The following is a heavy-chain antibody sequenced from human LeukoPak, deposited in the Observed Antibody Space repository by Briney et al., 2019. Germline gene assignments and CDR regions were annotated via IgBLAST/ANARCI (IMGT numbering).Heavy chain of an antibody. CDR1: GFTFSRYY. CDR2: INSDGSST. D-gene: IGHD6-19*01. CDR3: VRDPPDSGWAFWS. V-gene: IGHV3-74*01. Sequence: GGSLRLSCAASGFTFSRYYMHWVRQAPGKGLVWVSRINSDGSSTTYADSVKGRFTISRDNAKNTLYLQMNSLKVDDTSVYFCVRDPPDSGWAFWSWGQGTLVTVSS. J-gene: IGHJ5*02.